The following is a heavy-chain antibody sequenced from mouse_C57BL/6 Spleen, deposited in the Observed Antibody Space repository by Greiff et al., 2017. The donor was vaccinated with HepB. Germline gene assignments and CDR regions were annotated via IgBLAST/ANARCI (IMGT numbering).Heavy chain of an antibody. J-gene: IGHJ4*01. Sequence: VQLQQSGAELVRPGASVTLSCKASGYTFTDYEMHWVKQTPVHGLEWIGAIDPETGGTAYNQKFKGKAILTADKSSSTAYMELRSLTSEDSAVYYCTRSSRRDMDYWGQGTSVTVSS. D-gene: IGHD1-1*01. CDR3: TRSSRRDMDY. CDR2: IDPETGGT. V-gene: IGHV1-15*01. CDR1: GYTFTDYE.